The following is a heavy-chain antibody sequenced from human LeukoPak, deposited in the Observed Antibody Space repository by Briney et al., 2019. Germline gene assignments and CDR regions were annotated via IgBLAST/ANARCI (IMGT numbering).Heavy chain of an antibody. D-gene: IGHD2-2*01. V-gene: IGHV3-30*01. CDR3: ARDDCSSTSCLNNWFDP. CDR1: GFTFSSYA. CDR2: ISYDGSNK. Sequence: PGRSLRLSCAASGFTFSSYAMHWVRQAPGKGLEWVAVISYDGSNKYYADSVKGRFTISRDNSKNTLSLQMNSLRAEDTAVYYCARDDCSSTSCLNNWFDPWGQGTLVTVSS. J-gene: IGHJ5*02.